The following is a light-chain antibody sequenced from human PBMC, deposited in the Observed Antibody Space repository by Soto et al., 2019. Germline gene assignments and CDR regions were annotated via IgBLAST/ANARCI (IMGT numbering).Light chain of an antibody. V-gene: IGKV1-12*02. J-gene: IGKJ4*01. CDR1: RVISNS. CDR3: QQAYIFPFS. CDR2: AAF. Sequence: DVQMTQSPASVSASVGDRVTRTCRASRVISNSLAWYQQKPGKAPRLLIYAAFNLQGGVPSRFSGSGSGTHFFLTISSLQPDDFATYYCQQAYIFPFSFGGGTKVDIK.